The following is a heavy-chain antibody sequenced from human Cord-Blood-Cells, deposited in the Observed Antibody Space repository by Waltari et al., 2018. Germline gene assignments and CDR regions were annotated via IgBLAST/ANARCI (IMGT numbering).Heavy chain of an antibody. CDR1: GFTFSSYW. Sequence: EVQLVESGGGLVQPGGSLRLSCAASGFTFSSYWMSWVRQAPGKGLEWVANIKQDGSEKYYVDSVKGRFTISRDNAKNSLYLQMNSLRAEDTAVYYCARDRGAGATDFDYWGQGTLVTVSS. J-gene: IGHJ4*02. CDR3: ARDRGAGATDFDY. CDR2: IKQDGSEK. D-gene: IGHD1-26*01. V-gene: IGHV3-7*01.